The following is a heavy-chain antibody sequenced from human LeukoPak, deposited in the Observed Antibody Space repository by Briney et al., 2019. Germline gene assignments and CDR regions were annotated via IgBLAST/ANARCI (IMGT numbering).Heavy chain of an antibody. CDR2: IYPGDSDT. D-gene: IGHD2-2*01. J-gene: IGHJ5*02. Sequence: GESLRFSCKGSGYSFTSYWIGWGRQMPGKGLEWMGIIYPGDSDTSYSPSFQGQVTISADKSISTAYLQWSSLKASDTAMYYCARSGVPAANWFDHWGQGTLVTVSS. CDR3: ARSGVPAANWFDH. CDR1: GYSFTSYW. V-gene: IGHV5-51*03.